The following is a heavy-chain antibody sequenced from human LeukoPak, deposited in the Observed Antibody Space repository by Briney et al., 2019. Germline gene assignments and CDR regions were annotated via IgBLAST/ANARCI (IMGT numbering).Heavy chain of an antibody. Sequence: GGSLRLSCTASGFTFGDYAMSWVRQAPGEGLEWVGLIRSKAYGGTTEYAASVKGRFTISRDDSKSIAYLQMNSLKTEDTAVFYCTSGDYVPYSYYYMDVWGKGTTVTVSS. CDR1: GFTFGDYA. CDR2: IRSKAYGGTT. CDR3: TSGDYVPYSYYYMDV. V-gene: IGHV3-49*04. J-gene: IGHJ6*03. D-gene: IGHD4-17*01.